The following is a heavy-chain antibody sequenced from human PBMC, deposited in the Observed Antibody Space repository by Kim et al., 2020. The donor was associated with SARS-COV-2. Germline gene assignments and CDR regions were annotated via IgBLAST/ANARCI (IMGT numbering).Heavy chain of an antibody. CDR2: IIPIFGST. CDR1: GDTFSSYA. CDR3: AFNSGYDYAHSPTDY. D-gene: IGHD5-12*01. V-gene: IGHV1-69*13. Sequence: SVKVSCKTSGDTFSSYAISWVRQAPGQGLEWMGGIIPIFGSTNYAQKFQGRVTITADESTSTAYMELSSLRSEDTAVYYCAFNSGYDYAHSPTDYWGQGTLVTVSS. J-gene: IGHJ4*02.